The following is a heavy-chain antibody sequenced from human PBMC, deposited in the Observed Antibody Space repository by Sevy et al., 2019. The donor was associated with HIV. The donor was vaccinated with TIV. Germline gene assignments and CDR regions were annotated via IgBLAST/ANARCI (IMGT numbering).Heavy chain of an antibody. J-gene: IGHJ5*02. D-gene: IGHD3-3*01. Sequence: GSLRLSCTVSGGSISSYYWSWIRQPPGKGLEWIGYIYYSGSTNYNPSLKSRVTISVDTSKNQFSLKLSSVTAADTAVYYCARHNKHYDFWSDLNWFDPWGQGTLVTVSS. V-gene: IGHV4-59*08. CDR1: GGSISSYY. CDR3: ARHNKHYDFWSDLNWFDP. CDR2: IYYSGST.